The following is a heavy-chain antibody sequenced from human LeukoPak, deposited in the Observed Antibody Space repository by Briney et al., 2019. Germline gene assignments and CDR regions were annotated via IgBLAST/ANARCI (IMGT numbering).Heavy chain of an antibody. CDR2: ISGSGGST. CDR3: AKGLYCSSTSCYYFDY. V-gene: IGHV3-23*01. J-gene: IGHJ4*02. CDR1: GFTFSSYA. D-gene: IGHD2-2*01. Sequence: TGGSLRLSCAASGFTFSSYAMSWVRQAPGKGLEWVSAISGSGGSTYYADSVKGRFTISRDNSKNTLYLQMNSLRAEDTAVYYCAKGLYCSSTSCYYFDYWGQGTLVTVSS.